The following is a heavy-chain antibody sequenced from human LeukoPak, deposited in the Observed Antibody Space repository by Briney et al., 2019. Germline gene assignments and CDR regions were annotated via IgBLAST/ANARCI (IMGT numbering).Heavy chain of an antibody. Sequence: PGGSLRLSCAASGFTFSDYYMSWIRQAPGKGLEWVSFITSSGGITEYADSVKGRFTISRDDSKNTLFLMDSLRAEDTAVYYCAKTDSGSYCQHWGQGTLVTVSS. V-gene: IGHV3-23*01. CDR3: AKTDSGSYCQH. D-gene: IGHD1-26*01. CDR2: ITSSGGIT. J-gene: IGHJ1*01. CDR1: GFTFSDYY.